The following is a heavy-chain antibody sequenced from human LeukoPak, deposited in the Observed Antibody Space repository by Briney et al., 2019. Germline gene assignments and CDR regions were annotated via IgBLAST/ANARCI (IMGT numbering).Heavy chain of an antibody. CDR1: GFTFSNYG. CDR3: VAIQLWFHRGGAFDI. J-gene: IGHJ3*02. Sequence: PGGSLRLSCAASGFTFSNYGMTWVRQAPGKGLEWVSVISDSGSSTYYADSVKGRFTISRDNSTNTLYLQMNSLRAEDTAVYYCVAIQLWFHRGGAFDIWGQGTMVTVSS. V-gene: IGHV3-23*01. D-gene: IGHD5-18*01. CDR2: ISDSGSST.